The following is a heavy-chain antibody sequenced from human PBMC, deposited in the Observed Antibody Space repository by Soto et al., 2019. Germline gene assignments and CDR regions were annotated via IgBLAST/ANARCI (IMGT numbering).Heavy chain of an antibody. Sequence: SETLSLTCAVYGGSFSGYYWSWIRQPPGKGLEWIGEVNHSGSTNYNPSLKSRVTISVDTSKNQFSLKLSSVTAADTAVYYCARGGGVFGYRYNWFDPWGQGTLVTVSS. CDR3: ARGGGVFGYRYNWFDP. V-gene: IGHV4-34*01. J-gene: IGHJ5*02. CDR1: GGSFSGYY. CDR2: VNHSGST. D-gene: IGHD6-25*01.